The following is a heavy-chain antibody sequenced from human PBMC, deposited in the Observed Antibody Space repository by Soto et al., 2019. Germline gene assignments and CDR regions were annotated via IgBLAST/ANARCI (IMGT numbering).Heavy chain of an antibody. CDR3: ARVFFWSGYRHENFDY. D-gene: IGHD3-3*01. J-gene: IGHJ4*02. Sequence: SETLSLTCTVSGGSVSSGSYYWSWIRQPPGKGLEWIGYIYYSGSTNYNPSLKSRVTISVDTSKNQFSLKLSSVTAADTAVYYCARVFFWSGYRHENFDYWGQGTLVTVSS. CDR2: IYYSGST. CDR1: GGSVSSGSYY. V-gene: IGHV4-61*01.